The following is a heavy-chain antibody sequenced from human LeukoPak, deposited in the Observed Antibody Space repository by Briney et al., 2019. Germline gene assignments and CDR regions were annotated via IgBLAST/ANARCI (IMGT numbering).Heavy chain of an antibody. V-gene: IGHV3-21*01. J-gene: IGHJ6*03. D-gene: IGHD3-10*01. CDR1: GFTFSSYE. CDR3: ARESLLWFGELLNYYYMDV. CDR2: ISSSSSYI. Sequence: GGSLRLSCAASGFTFSSYEMNWVRQAPGKGLEWVSSISSSSSYIYYADSVKGRFTISRDNAKNSLYLQMNSLRAEDTAVYYCARESLLWFGELLNYYYMDVWGKGTTVTVSS.